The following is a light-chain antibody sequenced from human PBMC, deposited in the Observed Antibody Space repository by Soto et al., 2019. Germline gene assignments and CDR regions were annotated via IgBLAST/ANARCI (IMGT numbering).Light chain of an antibody. V-gene: IGLV2-14*01. J-gene: IGLJ1*01. CDR2: EVS. CDR3: SSKRTTASLV. CDR1: SSDVGAYNY. Sequence: ALTQPASVSGSPGQTITISCTGTSSDVGAYNYVSWYQQHPGKAPKLMIYEVSNRPSGVSDRFSGSKSGNMASLTISGLQAADEADYYCSSKRTTASLVFGTGTKVTVL.